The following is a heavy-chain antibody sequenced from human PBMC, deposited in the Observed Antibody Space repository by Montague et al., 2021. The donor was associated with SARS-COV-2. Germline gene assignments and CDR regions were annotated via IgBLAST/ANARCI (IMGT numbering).Heavy chain of an antibody. J-gene: IGHJ4*01. CDR1: GGTISTDNLYLD. V-gene: IGHV4-39*01. CDR2: IVHNGES. D-gene: IGHD5/OR15-5a*01. Sequence: SETLSLTCLVSGGTISTDNLYLDCACIRKPPGTGLGWCVGIVHNGESEYEPSLNTRVTISIDTSRNHFSLSLTSVTAPDTAVYYCARHVSNLRAAVDYFDSWGTRSPVSVAS. CDR3: ARHVSNLRAAVDYFDS.